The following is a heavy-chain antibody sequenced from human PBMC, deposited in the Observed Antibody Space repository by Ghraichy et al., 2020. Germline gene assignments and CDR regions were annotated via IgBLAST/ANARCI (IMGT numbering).Heavy chain of an antibody. J-gene: IGHJ6*02. CDR1: GGTFSSYA. CDR2: IIPILGIA. D-gene: IGHD5-12*01. Sequence: SVKVSCKASGGTFSSYAISWVRQAPGQGLEWMGRIIPILGIANYAQKFQGRVTITADKSTSTAYMELSSLRSEDTAVYYCARELYSGYDLKTKGTYYYYGMDVWGQGTTVTVSS. V-gene: IGHV1-69*04. CDR3: ARELYSGYDLKTKGTYYYYGMDV.